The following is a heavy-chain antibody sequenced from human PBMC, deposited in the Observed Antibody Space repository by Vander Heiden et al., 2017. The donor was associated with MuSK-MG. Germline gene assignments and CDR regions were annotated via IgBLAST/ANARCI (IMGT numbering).Heavy chain of an antibody. J-gene: IGHJ4*02. CDR2: IIAIFGTA. V-gene: IGHV1-69*01. D-gene: IGHD4-17*01. CDR1: GGTFGSYA. Sequence: HVQLVQSGAAGKHPGSAVTVSPKASGGTFGSYAISWVRQAPGQGLEWMGGIIAIFGTANYAQKFQGRVTITADESTSTAYMELSSLRSEDTAVYYCARDPDYGGKSYLDYWGQGTLVTVSS. CDR3: ARDPDYGGKSYLDY.